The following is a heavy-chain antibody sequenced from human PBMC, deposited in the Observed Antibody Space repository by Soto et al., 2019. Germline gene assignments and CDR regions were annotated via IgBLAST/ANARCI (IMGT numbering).Heavy chain of an antibody. V-gene: IGHV3-9*01. J-gene: IGHJ5*02. CDR3: AKDSYGDYGVGWFDP. CDR2: ISWNSGSI. CDR1: GFTFDDYA. Sequence: VQLVESGGGLVQPGRSLRLSCAASGFTFDDYAMHWVRQAPGKGLEWVSGISWNSGSIGYADSVKGRFTISRDNAKNSLYLQMNSLRAEDTALYYCAKDSYGDYGVGWFDPWGQGTLVTVSS. D-gene: IGHD4-17*01.